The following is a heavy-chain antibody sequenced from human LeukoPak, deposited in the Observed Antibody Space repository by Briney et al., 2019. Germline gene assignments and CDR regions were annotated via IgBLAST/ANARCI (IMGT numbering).Heavy chain of an antibody. V-gene: IGHV3-7*04. CDR3: TRVGYIDEGIDY. CDR2: IRQDGSKK. Sequence: GGSLRLTCAASGFTFSDYYMSWIRQAPGKGLEWVANIRQDGSKKSYVDSVKGRFTISRDNAKNSLYLQMNSLRAEDTAIYYCTRVGYIDEGIDYWGQGTLVTVSS. J-gene: IGHJ4*02. CDR1: GFTFSDYY. D-gene: IGHD5-24*01.